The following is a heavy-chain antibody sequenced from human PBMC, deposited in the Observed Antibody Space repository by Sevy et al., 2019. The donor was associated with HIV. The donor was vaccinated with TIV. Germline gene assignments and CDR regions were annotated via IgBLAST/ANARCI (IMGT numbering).Heavy chain of an antibody. CDR2: IRNKEYNGTT. Sequence: GGSLRLSCTGSGFALSDYALSWVRQAPGKGLEWVGFIRNKEYNGTTEYAASVKGRFFISRDDSKSVAYLDMNSLKTADTGLYYCTRSVTTIYWGRGTLVTVSS. CDR3: TRSVTTIY. CDR1: GFALSDYA. J-gene: IGHJ4*02. D-gene: IGHD4-4*01. V-gene: IGHV3-49*04.